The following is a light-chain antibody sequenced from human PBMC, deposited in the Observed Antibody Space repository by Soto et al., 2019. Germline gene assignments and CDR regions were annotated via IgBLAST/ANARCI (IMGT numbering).Light chain of an antibody. J-gene: IGKJ1*01. CDR2: DAS. CDR1: QSITTW. CDR3: QQYNSYSPWT. V-gene: IGKV1-5*01. Sequence: DIQMTQSPSTVSAYVGDSVTITCRASQSITTWLAWYQQRPGKAPKLLIYDASTLQSGVPSRFSGSGSGTQFTLTINSLQPDDFATYYCQQYNSYSPWTFGQGTKVDI.